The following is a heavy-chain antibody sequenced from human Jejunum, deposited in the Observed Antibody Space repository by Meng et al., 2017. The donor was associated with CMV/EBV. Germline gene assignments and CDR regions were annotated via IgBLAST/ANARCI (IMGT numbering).Heavy chain of an antibody. V-gene: IGHV4-38-2*01. D-gene: IGHD3-22*01. CDR3: ARWATYYYDNSGSYYFDF. CDR2: IYHSGSP. CDR1: ISGGYY. J-gene: IGHJ4*02. Sequence: ISGGYYWGWIRQPPGKGLEWIGSIYHSGSPYYNPSLKSRVTISVDTSKSQFSLKLSSVTAADTAVYYCARWATYYYDNSGSYYFDFWGQGTLVTVSS.